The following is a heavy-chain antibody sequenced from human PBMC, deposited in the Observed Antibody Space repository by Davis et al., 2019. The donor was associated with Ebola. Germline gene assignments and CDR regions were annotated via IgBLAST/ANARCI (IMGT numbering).Heavy chain of an antibody. CDR3: ARVPAAMGGYYYYGMDV. D-gene: IGHD2-2*01. V-gene: IGHV4-59*01. J-gene: IGHJ6*02. CDR1: GGSISSYY. Sequence: MPSETLSLTCPVSGGSISSYYWSWIRQPPGKGLEWLGYIYYSGTTNYNTSLKSRVTISVDTSKNQFSLKLSSVTAADTAVYYCARVPAAMGGYYYYGMDVWGQGTTVTVSS. CDR2: IYYSGTT.